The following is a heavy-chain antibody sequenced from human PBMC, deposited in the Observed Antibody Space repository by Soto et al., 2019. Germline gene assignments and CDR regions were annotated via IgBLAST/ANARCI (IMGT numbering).Heavy chain of an antibody. V-gene: IGHV3-66*01. D-gene: IGHD3-10*01. CDR3: ARSSGDYIQSRELDY. CDR1: GFTVSSKY. Sequence: EVHLVESGGGMVQPGGSLRLSCAASGFTVSSKYMNWVRQAPGKGLEWVSLINTDGNTHYAGSVNGRFTISRDNSKNTLYLQMDSLRVDDTAGYYCARSSGDYIQSRELDYWCRGTLVTVSS. J-gene: IGHJ4*01. CDR2: INTDGNT.